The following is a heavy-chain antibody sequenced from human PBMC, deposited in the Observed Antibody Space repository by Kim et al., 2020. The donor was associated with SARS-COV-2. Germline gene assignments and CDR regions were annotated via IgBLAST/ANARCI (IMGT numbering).Heavy chain of an antibody. J-gene: IGHJ3*01. Sequence: DPVKGRFSISRDNPKNVMFLQLDSLRTEDTAVYYCAGGVESSGRAGTFDVWGKGTLVTVSS. V-gene: IGHV3-21*02. D-gene: IGHD1-1*01. CDR3: AGGVESSGRAGTFDV.